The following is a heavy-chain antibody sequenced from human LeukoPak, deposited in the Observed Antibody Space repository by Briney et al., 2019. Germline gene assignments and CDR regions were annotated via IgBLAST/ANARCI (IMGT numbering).Heavy chain of an antibody. J-gene: IGHJ6*03. CDR3: AKSIGRYYYYYMDV. V-gene: IGHV3-30*02. Sequence: PGGSLRLSCAASGFTFSSYGMHWVRQAPGKGLEWVAFIRYDGSNKYYADSVKGRFTISRDNSKNTLYLQMNSLRAEDPAVYYCAKSIGRYYYYYMDVWGKGTTVTVSS. CDR2: IRYDGSNK. D-gene: IGHD1-26*01. CDR1: GFTFSSYG.